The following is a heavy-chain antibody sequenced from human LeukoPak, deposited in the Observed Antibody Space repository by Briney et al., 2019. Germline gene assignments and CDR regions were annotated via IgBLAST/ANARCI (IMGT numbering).Heavy chain of an antibody. CDR3: ASKGGYCSGGSCYQYYYYGMDV. J-gene: IGHJ6*02. D-gene: IGHD2-15*01. V-gene: IGHV1-69*04. CDR1: GGTFSSYA. Sequence: SVKVSCKASGGTFSSYAISWVRQAPGQGLEWMGRIIPSLGIVNYAQKFQGRVTITADKSTSTAYMELSSLRSEDTAVYYCASKGGYCSGGSCYQYYYYGMDVWGQGTTVTVSS. CDR2: IIPSLGIV.